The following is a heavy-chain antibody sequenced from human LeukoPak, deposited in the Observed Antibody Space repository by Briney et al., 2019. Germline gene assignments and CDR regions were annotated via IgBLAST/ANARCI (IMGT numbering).Heavy chain of an antibody. CDR3: ARRYCSGGTCYPFDY. V-gene: IGHV4-4*02. CDR1: GASISSNNW. J-gene: IGHJ4*02. D-gene: IGHD2-15*01. CDR2: MYHTGTT. Sequence: SETLSLTCAVSGASISSNNWWNWVRQSPGKGLEWIGEMYHTGTTNYNASLRSRVTVSVDKSKNQFSLKLTSVTAADTAVYYCARRYCSGGTCYPFDYWGQGTQVTVSS.